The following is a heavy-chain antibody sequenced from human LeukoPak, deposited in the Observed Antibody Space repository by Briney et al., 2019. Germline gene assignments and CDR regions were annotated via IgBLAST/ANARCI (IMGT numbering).Heavy chain of an antibody. CDR1: GGSISSGSYY. D-gene: IGHD4-17*01. Sequence: KASQTLSLTCTVSGGSISSGSYYWSWIRQPAGKGLEWIGRIYTSGSTNYNPSLKSRVTISVDTSKNQFSLKLSSVTAADTAVYYCATTITVTTDYWGQGTLVTVS. V-gene: IGHV4-61*02. CDR2: IYTSGST. J-gene: IGHJ4*02. CDR3: ATTITVTTDY.